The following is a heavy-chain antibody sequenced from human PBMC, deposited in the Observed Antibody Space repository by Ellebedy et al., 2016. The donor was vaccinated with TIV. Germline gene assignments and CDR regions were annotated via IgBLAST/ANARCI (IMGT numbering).Heavy chain of an antibody. Sequence: GESLKISXAASGFTFSDYYMSWIRQAPGKGLEWVSYISSSSSYTNYADSVKGRFTISRDNAKNSLYLQMNSLRAEDTAVYYCASSDGVWGMHAFDIWGQGTTVTVSS. V-gene: IGHV3-11*06. D-gene: IGHD3-16*01. J-gene: IGHJ3*02. CDR1: GFTFSDYY. CDR3: ASSDGVWGMHAFDI. CDR2: ISSSSSYT.